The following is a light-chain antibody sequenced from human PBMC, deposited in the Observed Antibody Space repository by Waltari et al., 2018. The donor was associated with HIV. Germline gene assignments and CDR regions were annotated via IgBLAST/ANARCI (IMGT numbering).Light chain of an antibody. Sequence: QSILTQPPSVSAAPGQKVTISCSGDNSNLGTNFVSWYQQVPGRAPRLLIYDNEKRPSGISDRFSASKAGVSATLGIAGLQIVDEADYYCGTWDSSLSLYVFGPGTTVAVL. V-gene: IGLV1-51*01. CDR3: GTWDSSLSLYV. CDR2: DNE. CDR1: NSNLGTNF. J-gene: IGLJ1*01.